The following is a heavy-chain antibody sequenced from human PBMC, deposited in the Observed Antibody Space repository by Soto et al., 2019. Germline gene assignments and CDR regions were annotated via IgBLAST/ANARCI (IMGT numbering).Heavy chain of an antibody. J-gene: IGHJ4*02. D-gene: IGHD4-4*01. CDR1: GCSISSYY. CDR3: ARHVYSNYPFDY. CDR2: IYYSGST. V-gene: IGHV4-59*01. Sequence: SETLSLTCTVSGCSISSYYWSWIRQPPGKGLGWIGYIYYSGSTNYNPSLKSRVTISVDTSKNQFSLKLTSVTAADTAVYYCARHVYSNYPFDYWGQGTLVTVSS.